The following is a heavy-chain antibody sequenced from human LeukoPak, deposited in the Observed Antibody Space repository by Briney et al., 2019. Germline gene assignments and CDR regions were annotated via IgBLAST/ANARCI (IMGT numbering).Heavy chain of an antibody. J-gene: IGHJ5*02. CDR1: GFTFSSSA. V-gene: IGHV3-23*01. CDR2: ISDSGGST. Sequence: GGSLRLSCAASGFTFSSSAMSWVRQAPGQGLEWVSGISDSGGSTYYADSVKGRFTISRDNSKNMLYLQMNSLRAEDTAVYYCARRADWYNWFDPWGQGTLVTVSS. D-gene: IGHD3-9*01. CDR3: ARRADWYNWFDP.